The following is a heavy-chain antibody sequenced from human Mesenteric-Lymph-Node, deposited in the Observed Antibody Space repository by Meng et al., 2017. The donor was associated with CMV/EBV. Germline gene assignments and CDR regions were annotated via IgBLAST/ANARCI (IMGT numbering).Heavy chain of an antibody. Sequence: QVQLVQSGAEVKKPESSVKVSCKASGGTFSSYTISWVRQAPGQGLEWMGRISPNTGDTIYEENFQGRVTMTRDTSINTAYMELSSLTSDDTAVYYCGRGQQTFDPWGQGTLVTVSS. V-gene: IGHV1-2*06. J-gene: IGHJ5*02. CDR2: ISPNTGDT. D-gene: IGHD1-1*01. CDR3: GRGQQTFDP. CDR1: GGTFSSYT.